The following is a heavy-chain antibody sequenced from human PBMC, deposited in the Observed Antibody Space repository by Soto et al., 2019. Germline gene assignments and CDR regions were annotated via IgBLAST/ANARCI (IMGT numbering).Heavy chain of an antibody. Sequence: PGECLKISFKGSGYSFTSYWICWVRQVPVKGLEWMGIIYPGDSDTRYSPSFQGQVTISADKSIRPAYLQWSSLKASETAMYYCASEFSSSSHYYYYGMDVWGDRTTFPDSS. V-gene: IGHV5-51*01. D-gene: IGHD6-6*01. CDR2: IYPGDSDT. CDR3: ASEFSSSSHYYYYGMDV. CDR1: GYSFTSYW. J-gene: IGHJ6*01.